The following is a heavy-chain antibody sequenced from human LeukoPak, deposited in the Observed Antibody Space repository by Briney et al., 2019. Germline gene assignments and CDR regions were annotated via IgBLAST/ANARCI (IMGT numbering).Heavy chain of an antibody. V-gene: IGHV4-39*01. J-gene: IGHJ5*02. D-gene: IGHD2-15*01. CDR1: GGSISSSSYY. CDR2: IYYSGST. Sequence: PSETLSLTCTVSGGSISSSSYYWGWIRQPPGKGLERIGSIYYSGSTYYNPSLKSRVTISVDTSKNQFSLKLSSVTAADTAVYYCARYSYCSGGSCYWFDPWGQGTLVTVSS. CDR3: ARYSYCSGGSCYWFDP.